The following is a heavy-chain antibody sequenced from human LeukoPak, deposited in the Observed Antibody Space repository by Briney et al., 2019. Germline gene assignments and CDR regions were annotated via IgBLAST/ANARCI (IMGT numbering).Heavy chain of an antibody. J-gene: IGHJ4*02. CDR2: ISSSSSYI. D-gene: IGHD2-21*02. Sequence: TGRSLRLSCAASGFTFSSYSMNWVRQAPGKGLEWVSSISSSSSYIYYADSVKGRFTISRDNAKNSLYLQMNSLRAEDTAVYYCARGCGGGCYFFDYWGQGTLVTVSS. CDR1: GFTFSSYS. CDR3: ARGCGGGCYFFDY. V-gene: IGHV3-21*01.